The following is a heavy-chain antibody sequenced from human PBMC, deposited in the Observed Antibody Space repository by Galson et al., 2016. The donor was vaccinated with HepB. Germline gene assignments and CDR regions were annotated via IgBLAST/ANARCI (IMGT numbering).Heavy chain of an antibody. CDR1: GFTSSNHW. Sequence: SLRLSCAASGFTSSNHWMSWVRQAPGKGLEWVAGISQDGGKKDCLESVKGRFTISRDNAKNSLYLQMDNLRAEDTAVYYCARIIRPFAEFGSWGQGTLVTVAS. CDR2: ISQDGGKK. CDR3: ARIIRPFAEFGS. D-gene: IGHD3-16*01. V-gene: IGHV3-7*01. J-gene: IGHJ4*02.